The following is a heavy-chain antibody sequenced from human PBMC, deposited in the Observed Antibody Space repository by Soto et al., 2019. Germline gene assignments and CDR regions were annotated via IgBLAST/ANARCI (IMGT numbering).Heavy chain of an antibody. CDR3: ARAEYGRFGYFDY. J-gene: IGHJ4*02. V-gene: IGHV4-30-4*01. CDR1: GGSISSGDYY. CDR2: IYYSGST. D-gene: IGHD3-16*01. Sequence: QVQLQESGPGLVKPSQTLSLTCTVSGGSISSGDYYWSWIRQPPGKGLEWIGYIYYSGSTYYNPSLESRVXXSXDXYNNQFSLKLSSVTAADTAVYYCARAEYGRFGYFDYWGQGTLVTVSS.